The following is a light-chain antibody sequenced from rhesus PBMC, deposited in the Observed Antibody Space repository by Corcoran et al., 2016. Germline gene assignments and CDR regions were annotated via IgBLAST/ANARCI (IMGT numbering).Light chain of an antibody. Sequence: DIQMTQSPSSLSASVGDTVTITCRASQGISSWLAWYQQKPGKAPKLLIYKGSSLESGFPYRVTGSCSGTDFTFTISSLQSEDFATYYCQQYSSRPWTFGQGTKVEIK. V-gene: IGKV1-22*01. CDR1: QGISSW. CDR3: QQYSSRPWT. CDR2: KGS. J-gene: IGKJ1*01.